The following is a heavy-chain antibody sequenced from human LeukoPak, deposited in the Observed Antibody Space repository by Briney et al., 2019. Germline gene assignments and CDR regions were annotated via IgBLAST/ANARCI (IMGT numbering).Heavy chain of an antibody. CDR3: ARGRLDYGSLF. V-gene: IGHV3-7*04. J-gene: IGHJ3*01. CDR1: GFTFSSYW. CDR2: IKQDGSEK. D-gene: IGHD3-10*01. Sequence: HPAGSLRLSCAASGFTFSSYWMTWVRQAPGKVLEWVAIIKQDGSEKEYVDSVKGRFTISRDNAKNSMYLQMNSLRAEDTAVYYCARGRLDYGSLFWGQGSMVTVSS.